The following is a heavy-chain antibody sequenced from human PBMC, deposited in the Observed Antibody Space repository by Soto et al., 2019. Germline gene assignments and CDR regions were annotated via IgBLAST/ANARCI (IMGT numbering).Heavy chain of an antibody. CDR1: GFTFRTYA. CDR3: AKSPHDYGDYEYFQH. D-gene: IGHD4-17*01. CDR2: ITGSGDTT. Sequence: GGSLRLSCAASGFTFRTYAMSWVRQAPGKGLEWGSAITGSGDTTYYADSVKGRFTISRDNSKNTLYLQMNNLRAEDTAVYYCAKSPHDYGDYEYFQHWGQGTLVTVSS. V-gene: IGHV3-23*01. J-gene: IGHJ1*01.